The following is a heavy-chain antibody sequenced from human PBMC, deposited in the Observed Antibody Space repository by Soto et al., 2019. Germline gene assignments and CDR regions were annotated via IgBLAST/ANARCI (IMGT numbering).Heavy chain of an antibody. D-gene: IGHD2-2*01. CDR3: STLGYCSSTSCYSSDFDY. CDR1: GGSVSSGSYC. V-gene: IGHV4-61*01. Sequence: SETLSLTCTVSGGSVSSGSYCWSWIRQPPGKGLEWIGYIYYSGSTNYNPSLKSRVTISVDTSKNQFSLKLSSVTAADTAVYYCSTLGYCSSTSCYSSDFDYWGQGTLVTVSS. J-gene: IGHJ4*02. CDR2: IYYSGST.